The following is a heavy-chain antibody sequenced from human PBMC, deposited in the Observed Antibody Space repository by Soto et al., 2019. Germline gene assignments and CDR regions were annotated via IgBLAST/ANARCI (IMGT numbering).Heavy chain of an antibody. J-gene: IGHJ4*02. CDR3: AKTGIEAVAGSMVYFDY. D-gene: IGHD6-19*01. Sequence: EVQLLESGGGLVQPGGSLRLSCAASGFTFSSYAMSWVRQAPGKGLEWVSAISGSGGSTYYEDSVKGRFTISRDNSKNTLYLQMNSLRAEDTAVYYCAKTGIEAVAGSMVYFDYWGQGTLVTVSS. V-gene: IGHV3-23*01. CDR2: ISGSGGST. CDR1: GFTFSSYA.